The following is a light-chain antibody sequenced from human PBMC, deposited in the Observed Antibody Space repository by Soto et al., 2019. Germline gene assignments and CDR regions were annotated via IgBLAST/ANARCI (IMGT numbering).Light chain of an antibody. Sequence: DIQMTQSPSTLSASVGDRVTITCRASQSISSWLAWYQQKPGTAPKLLIYKASTLQSGVPSRFSGSGSGTEFTLTISSLHPYDSATYYCKQYNDNWTFGQGTNV. V-gene: IGKV1-5*03. CDR2: KAS. CDR1: QSISSW. CDR3: KQYNDNWT. J-gene: IGKJ1*01.